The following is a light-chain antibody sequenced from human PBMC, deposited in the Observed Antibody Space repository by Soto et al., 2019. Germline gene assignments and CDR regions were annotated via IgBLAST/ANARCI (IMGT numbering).Light chain of an antibody. CDR1: QGINSY. J-gene: IGKJ2*01. CDR2: VAS. Sequence: DIQMTQSPSAMSASVGDRVTITCRASQGINSYLAWFQQRPGRVPQRLIYVASTLQSGVPSRFSGSGSGTEFTLTINSLQPEDFATYFCLQYKTYPFTFGQGTKLEIK. V-gene: IGKV1-17*03. CDR3: LQYKTYPFT.